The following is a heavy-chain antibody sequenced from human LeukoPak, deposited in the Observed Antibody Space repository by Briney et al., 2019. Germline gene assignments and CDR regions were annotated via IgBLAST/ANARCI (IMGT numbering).Heavy chain of an antibody. CDR3: ARAQYCTTYCYKTWDY. J-gene: IGHJ4*02. D-gene: IGHD2-8*01. V-gene: IGHV3-72*01. CDR2: TRNKPNSYTT. Sequence: GGSLRLSCAAPGFTFTDHYMDWVRQAPGKGLEWVARTRNKPNSYTTEYAASVKGRFTISRDVSKNSVYLQMNSLETEDTAVYYCARAQYCTTYCYKTWDYWGQGTLVTVYS. CDR1: GFTFTDHY.